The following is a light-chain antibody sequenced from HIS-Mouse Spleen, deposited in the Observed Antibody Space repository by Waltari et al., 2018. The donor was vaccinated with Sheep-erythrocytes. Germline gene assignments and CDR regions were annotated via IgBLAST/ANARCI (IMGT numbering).Light chain of an antibody. Sequence: QSVLTQPPSVSAAPGQKVTISSPGSSSNIGHNSVSWYQQLPGTAPKPLLYDNNKRPSGIPDRFSGSKSGTSATLGITGLQTGDEADYYCGTWDSSLSAWVFGGGTKLTVL. J-gene: IGLJ3*02. CDR1: SSNIGHNS. V-gene: IGLV1-51*01. CDR3: GTWDSSLSAWV. CDR2: DNN.